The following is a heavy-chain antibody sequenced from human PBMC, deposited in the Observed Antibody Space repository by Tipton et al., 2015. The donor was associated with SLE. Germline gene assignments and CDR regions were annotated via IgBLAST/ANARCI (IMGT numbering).Heavy chain of an antibody. CDR1: GGSVSSGGYY. D-gene: IGHD2-21*02. V-gene: IGHV4-61*08. Sequence: TLSLTCTVSGGSVSSGGYYWSWIRQPPGKGLEWIGEINHSGSTNYNPSLKSRVTISVDTSKNQFSLKLSSVTAADTAVYYCARGGLTYGYYYYMDVWGKGTTVTVSS. CDR2: INHSGST. CDR3: ARGGLTYGYYYYMDV. J-gene: IGHJ6*03.